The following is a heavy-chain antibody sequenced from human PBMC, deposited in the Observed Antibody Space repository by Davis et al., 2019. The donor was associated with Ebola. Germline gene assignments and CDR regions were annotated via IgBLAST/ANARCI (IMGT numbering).Heavy chain of an antibody. Sequence: SETLSLTCTVSGGSMSSYYWSWIRQPPGKGLEWIGEINHSGSTNYKSSLKSRVTISVDTSKNQFSLKLSSVTAADTAVYYCARGRLIVVVPAAIGVRGNWCDPWGQGTLVTVSS. CDR1: GGSMSSYY. J-gene: IGHJ5*02. CDR3: ARGRLIVVVPAAIGVRGNWCDP. CDR2: INHSGST. D-gene: IGHD2-2*02. V-gene: IGHV4-34*01.